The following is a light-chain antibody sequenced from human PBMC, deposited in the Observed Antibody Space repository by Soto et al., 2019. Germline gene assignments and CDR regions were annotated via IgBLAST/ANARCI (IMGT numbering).Light chain of an antibody. CDR3: CSYAGYSWV. CDR2: EVS. V-gene: IGLV2-23*02. CDR1: SSDVGSYNL. J-gene: IGLJ3*02. Sequence: QSALTQPASVSGSPGQSITISCTGTSSDVGSYNLVSWYQQHPGKAPKLMIYEVSKRPSGVSNRFSGSKSGNTASLTISGLQAEYEADYYCCSYAGYSWVFGGGTKLTVL.